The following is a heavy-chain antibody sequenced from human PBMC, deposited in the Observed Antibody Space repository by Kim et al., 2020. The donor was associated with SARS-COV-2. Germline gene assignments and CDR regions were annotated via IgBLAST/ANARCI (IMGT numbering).Heavy chain of an antibody. J-gene: IGHJ4*02. V-gene: IGHV3-48*02. Sequence: KGRFTIARDNAKNSLYRQMNSLRDEDTAVYYCARDSPGPRDMVAPSYFDSWGQGTLVTVSS. D-gene: IGHD5-12*01. CDR3: ARDSPGPRDMVAPSYFDS.